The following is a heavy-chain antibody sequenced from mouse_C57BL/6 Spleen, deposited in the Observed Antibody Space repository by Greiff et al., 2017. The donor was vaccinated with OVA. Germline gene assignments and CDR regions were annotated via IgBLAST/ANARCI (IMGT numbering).Heavy chain of an antibody. CDR2: IHPNSGST. Sequence: VQLQQPGAELVKPGASVKLSCKASGYTFTSYWMHWVKQRPGQGLEWIGMIHPNSGSTNYNEKFKSKATLTVDKSSSTAYMQLSSLTSEDSAVYYCARESLYGYDGVSFDYWGQGTTLTVSS. V-gene: IGHV1-64*01. J-gene: IGHJ2*01. CDR3: ARESLYGYDGVSFDY. D-gene: IGHD2-2*01. CDR1: GYTFTSYW.